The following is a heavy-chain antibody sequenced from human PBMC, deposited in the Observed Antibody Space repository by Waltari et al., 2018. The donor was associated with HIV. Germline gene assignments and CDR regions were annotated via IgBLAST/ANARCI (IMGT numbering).Heavy chain of an antibody. Sequence: VQLEESGGGLVQPGGSLRLSCAATGFTFGSYEMHWVRQLTGKGLEWVSAIGAAGDTYYPGSVKGRFTISRENARSSLFLRMNSLRAEDTAVYYCARGDCTGTSCYVGYFYYGLDVWGPGTTVTVSS. CDR3: ARGDCTGTSCYVGYFYYGLDV. D-gene: IGHD2-2*01. CDR1: GFTFGSYE. CDR2: IGAAGDT. V-gene: IGHV3-13*01. J-gene: IGHJ6*02.